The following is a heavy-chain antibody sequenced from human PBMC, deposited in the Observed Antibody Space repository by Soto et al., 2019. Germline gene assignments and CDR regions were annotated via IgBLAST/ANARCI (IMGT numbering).Heavy chain of an antibody. V-gene: IGHV3-33*01. CDR2: IWYDGSNK. Sequence: GGSLRLSCAAFGFTFSSYGMHWVRQAPGKGLEWVAVIWYDGSNKYYADSVKGRFTISRDNSKNTLYLQMNSLRAEDTAVYYCARDYSGSYGDVWGQGTTVTVSS. CDR3: ARDYSGSYGDV. J-gene: IGHJ6*02. D-gene: IGHD1-26*01. CDR1: GFTFSSYG.